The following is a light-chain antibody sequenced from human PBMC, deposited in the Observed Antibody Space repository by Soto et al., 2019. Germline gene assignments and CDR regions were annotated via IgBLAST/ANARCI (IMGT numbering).Light chain of an antibody. CDR3: SSYTITRTPYV. CDR1: SSDIGGYNY. CDR2: GVT. V-gene: IGLV2-14*01. Sequence: QSVLTQPASVSGSPGQSITISCTGTSSDIGGYNYVSWYQQHPGKAPKLMIYGVTNRPSGVSNRFSGSKSGNTASLTISGLQAEDEADYYCSSYTITRTPYVFGTGTKLTVL. J-gene: IGLJ1*01.